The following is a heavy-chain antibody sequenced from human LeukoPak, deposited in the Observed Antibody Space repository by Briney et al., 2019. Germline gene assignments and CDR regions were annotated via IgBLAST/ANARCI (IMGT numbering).Heavy chain of an antibody. CDR1: GGSISSGGYY. CDR3: ARGSSSWHYYYYYGMDV. J-gene: IGHJ6*02. V-gene: IGHV4-31*03. CDR2: IYYSGST. Sequence: PSETLSLTCTVSGGSISSGGYYWSWIRQHPGKGLEWIGYIYYSGSTYYNPSLKSRVTISVDTSKNQFSLKLSSVTAADTAVYYCARGSSSWHYYYYYGMDVWGQGTTVTVSS. D-gene: IGHD6-13*01.